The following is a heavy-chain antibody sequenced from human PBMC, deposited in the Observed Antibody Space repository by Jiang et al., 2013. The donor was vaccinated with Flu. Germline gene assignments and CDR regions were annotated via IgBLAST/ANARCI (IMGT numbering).Heavy chain of an antibody. Sequence: VKVSCKASGYTFTSYAMHWVRQAPGQRLEWMGWINAGNGNTKYSQKFQGRVTITRDTSASTAYMELSSLRSEDTAVYYCARTRGGVLRFLEWYENWFDPWGQGTLVTVSS. CDR1: GYTFTSYA. CDR3: ARTRGGVLRFLEWYENWFDP. J-gene: IGHJ5*02. D-gene: IGHD3-3*01. CDR2: INAGNGNT. V-gene: IGHV1-3*01.